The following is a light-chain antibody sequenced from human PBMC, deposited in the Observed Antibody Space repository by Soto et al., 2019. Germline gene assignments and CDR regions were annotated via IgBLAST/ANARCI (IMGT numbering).Light chain of an antibody. CDR3: CSYTSSDTYV. Sequence: QSALTQPASVSGSPGQSITISCTGTSSDVGGYDFVSWYQQHPGKAPKVMIYDVSNRPPGVSNRFSGSKSGNTASLTISGLQAEDEADYYCCSYTSSDTYVFGNGTKVTVL. CDR2: DVS. V-gene: IGLV2-14*01. CDR1: SSDVGGYDF. J-gene: IGLJ1*01.